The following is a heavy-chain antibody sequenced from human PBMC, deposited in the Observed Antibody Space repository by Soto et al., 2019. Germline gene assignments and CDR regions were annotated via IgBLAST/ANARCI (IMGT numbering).Heavy chain of an antibody. CDR3: AREGGRGVTTWEALDY. CDR2: INPNSGGT. CDR1: GYTFTGYY. D-gene: IGHD4-17*01. V-gene: IGHV1-2*02. Sequence: QVQLVQSGAEVKKPGASVKVSCKASGYTFTGYYMHWVRQAPGQGLEWMGWINPNSGGTNYAQKFQGRVTRTRHTPTSTAYMELGRLRPEATAVYCWAREGGRGVTTWEALDYWGQGTLVTVSS. J-gene: IGHJ4*02.